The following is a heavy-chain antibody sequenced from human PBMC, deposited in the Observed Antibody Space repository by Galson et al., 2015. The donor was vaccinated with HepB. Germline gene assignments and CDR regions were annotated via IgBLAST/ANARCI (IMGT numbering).Heavy chain of an antibody. D-gene: IGHD2-15*01. CDR3: GVKDPGY. J-gene: IGHJ4*02. CDR1: GFTFGSHW. Sequence: SLRLSCAASGFTFGSHWLHWVRQAPGKGLEWVGNINLDGSAMFYGDSVKGRFTISRDNAKNSVYLQMNSLRAEDTAVYYCGVKDPGYWGQGTLVTVSS. CDR2: INLDGSAM. V-gene: IGHV3-7*01.